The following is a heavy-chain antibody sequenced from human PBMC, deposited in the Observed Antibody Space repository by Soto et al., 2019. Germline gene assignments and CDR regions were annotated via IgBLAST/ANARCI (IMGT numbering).Heavy chain of an antibody. CDR1: GYSFTDYH. Sequence: ASVKVSCKASGYSFTDYHIHWVRQAPGQGLEWLGRINPKSGGTSTAQKFQGWVTMTRDRSISTVYMELTRLRSDDTAVYYCARDKYDSSGYTAPWFDPWGQGTLVTVSS. CDR2: INPKSGGT. V-gene: IGHV1-2*04. CDR3: ARDKYDSSGYTAPWFDP. D-gene: IGHD3-22*01. J-gene: IGHJ5*02.